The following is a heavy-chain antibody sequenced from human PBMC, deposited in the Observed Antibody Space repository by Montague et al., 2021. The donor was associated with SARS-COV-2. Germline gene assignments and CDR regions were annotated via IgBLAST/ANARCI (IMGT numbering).Heavy chain of an antibody. CDR3: ARTYYDILTGYYNRGASDI. CDR1: GGSISSYY. Sequence: SETLSLTCTVSGGSISSYYWSWIRQPPGKGLEWIGYIYYSGSTNXXPSLKSRVTISVDTSKNQFSLKLSSVTAADTAVYYCARTYYDILTGYYNRGASDIWGQGTMVTVSS. J-gene: IGHJ3*02. V-gene: IGHV4-59*08. CDR2: IYYSGST. D-gene: IGHD3-9*01.